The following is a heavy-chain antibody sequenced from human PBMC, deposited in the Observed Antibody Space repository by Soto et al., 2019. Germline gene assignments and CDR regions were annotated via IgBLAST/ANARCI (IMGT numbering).Heavy chain of an antibody. Sequence: SVKVSCKASGGTFSSYAISWVRQAPGQGLEWMGGIIPIFGTANYAQKFQGRVTITADRSTSTAYMELSSLRSEDTAVYYCASETGYSSGQFDYWGQGTLVTVSS. CDR3: ASETGYSSGQFDY. CDR2: IIPIFGTA. D-gene: IGHD6-19*01. CDR1: GGTFSSYA. J-gene: IGHJ4*02. V-gene: IGHV1-69*06.